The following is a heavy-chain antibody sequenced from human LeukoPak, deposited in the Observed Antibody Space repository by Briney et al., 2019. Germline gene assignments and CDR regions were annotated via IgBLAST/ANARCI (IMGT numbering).Heavy chain of an antibody. CDR2: SSSDGTTV. CDR1: GLTFSTSE. J-gene: IGHJ3*01. Sequence: PGGSLSLSCSASGLTFSTSEIHWVRQTPGKGLEWLSYSSSDGTTVYYADSVKGRFTISRDNAKNSLYLQMNSLSGDDTAVYYCTSASRWGQGTLVTVSS. CDR3: TSASR. V-gene: IGHV3-48*03.